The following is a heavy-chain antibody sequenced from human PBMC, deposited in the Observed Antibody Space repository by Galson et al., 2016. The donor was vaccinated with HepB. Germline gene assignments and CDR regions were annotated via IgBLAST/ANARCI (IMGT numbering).Heavy chain of an antibody. CDR2: IWNDGRIK. CDR3: ARVGGSSWLPHFDY. Sequence: SLRLSCAASGFTFSSYGMHWVRQAPGRGLEWVAVIWNDGRIKYYADSVKDRFTISRDNSRNTLYLQMSSLRAEDTAIYYCARVGGSSWLPHFDYWGQGTLVTVSS. CDR1: GFTFSSYG. V-gene: IGHV3-33*01. D-gene: IGHD6-13*01. J-gene: IGHJ4*02.